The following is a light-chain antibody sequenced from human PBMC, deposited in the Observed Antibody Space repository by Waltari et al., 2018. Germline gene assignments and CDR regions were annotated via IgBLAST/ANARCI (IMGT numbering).Light chain of an antibody. J-gene: IGKJ5*01. CDR3: QQRANWPIT. V-gene: IGKV3-11*01. Sequence: EIVLTQSPATLSLSPGERATLSCRASQSIDNYLAWYQQNPGQPPRLLIYDASYRATGIPVRFSGSGSGTDFTLTISSLEPEDFAVYYCQQRANWPITFGQGTRLEIK. CDR1: QSIDNY. CDR2: DAS.